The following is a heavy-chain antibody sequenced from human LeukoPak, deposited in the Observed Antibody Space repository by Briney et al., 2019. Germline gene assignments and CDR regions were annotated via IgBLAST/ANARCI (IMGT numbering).Heavy chain of an antibody. V-gene: IGHV3-74*01. CDR3: ARGGLEPVDY. Sequence: PGGSLRLSCAASGFTFSTYWMHWVRQAPGKGLVWVSRINTDGSSTSYADSVKGRFTIFRDNAKNTLYLQMNSLRADDTAVYYCARGGLEPVDYWGQGTLVTVSS. J-gene: IGHJ4*02. D-gene: IGHD1-1*01. CDR1: GFTFSTYW. CDR2: INTDGSST.